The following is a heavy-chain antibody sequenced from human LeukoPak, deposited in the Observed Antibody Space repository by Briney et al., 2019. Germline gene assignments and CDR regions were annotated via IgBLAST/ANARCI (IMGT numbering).Heavy chain of an antibody. CDR2: IYSGGST. CDR3: ARIPKTTYFDY. D-gene: IGHD4-17*01. J-gene: IGHJ4*02. CDR1: GFTFNIYA. V-gene: IGHV3-53*01. Sequence: PGGSLRLSCAASGFTFNIYAMSWVRQAPGKGLEWVSVIYSGGSTDYADSVKGRFTISRDNSENTLHLQMNSLRAEDTAVYYCARIPKTTYFDYWGQGTLVTVSS.